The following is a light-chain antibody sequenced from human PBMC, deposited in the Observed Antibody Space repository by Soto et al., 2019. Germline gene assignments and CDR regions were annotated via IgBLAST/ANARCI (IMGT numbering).Light chain of an antibody. CDR2: NVY. CDR3: SSYTISRTYV. J-gene: IGLJ1*01. CDR1: SSDVGAYNF. Sequence: QSALTQPASVSGSPGQSITISCTGTSSDVGAYNFVSWHQQHPGKAPKLIIYNVYDRPSGISDRFSGSKSGNTASLTISGLQGEDEADYYCSSYTISRTYVFGTGTQLTVL. V-gene: IGLV2-14*03.